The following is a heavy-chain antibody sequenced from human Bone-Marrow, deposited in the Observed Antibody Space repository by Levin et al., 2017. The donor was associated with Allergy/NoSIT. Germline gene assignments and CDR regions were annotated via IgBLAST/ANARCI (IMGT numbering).Heavy chain of an antibody. D-gene: IGHD4-11*01. J-gene: IGHJ4*02. CDR1: GFTFSSYS. V-gene: IGHV3-23*01. Sequence: GESLKISCAASGFTFSSYSMAWVRQAPAKGLEWVSIINAGGGAIYYADSVKGRFTISRDNSKNTVYLQMNSLRTEDTARYYCAKEYSDYPDPFDYWGQGTLVTVSS. CDR2: INAGGGAI. CDR3: AKEYSDYPDPFDY.